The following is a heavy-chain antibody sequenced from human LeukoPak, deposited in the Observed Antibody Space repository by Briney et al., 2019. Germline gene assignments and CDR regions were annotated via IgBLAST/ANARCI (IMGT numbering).Heavy chain of an antibody. CDR1: GDSISNYY. Sequence: SETLSLTCTASGDSISNYYWNWIRQPAGKRLEWIGRISTSGSPNYNPSLKSRITMSLDTSKNQFSLKLNSVTAADTAVYSCARSLFGGVVVYDYWGLGTLVTVSS. D-gene: IGHD3-16*02. J-gene: IGHJ4*02. V-gene: IGHV4-4*07. CDR2: ISTSGSP. CDR3: ARSLFGGVVVYDY.